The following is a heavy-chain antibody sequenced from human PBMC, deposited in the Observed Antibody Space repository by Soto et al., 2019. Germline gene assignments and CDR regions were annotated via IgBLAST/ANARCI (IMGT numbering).Heavy chain of an antibody. Sequence: QVQLVESGGGVVQPGRSLRLSCAASGFTFSSYGMHWVRQAPGKGLEWVAFIWHDGGNKFYAESVKGRFTISRDNSKNTLYLQITSLGAEDTAMYYCARDGDINTVFGKDYWGQGTLVTVAS. D-gene: IGHD3-3*01. J-gene: IGHJ4*02. CDR1: GFTFSSYG. CDR3: ARDGDINTVFGKDY. CDR2: IWHDGGNK. V-gene: IGHV3-33*01.